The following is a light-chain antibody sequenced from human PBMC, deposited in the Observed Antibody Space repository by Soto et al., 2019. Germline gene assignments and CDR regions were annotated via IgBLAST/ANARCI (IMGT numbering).Light chain of an antibody. CDR2: EAT. Sequence: QSALTQPASVSGSPGQSITISCTGTRSDVGGYNYVSWYQQHPGEAPKLIIYEATNRPSGVSNRFSGSKSGNTASLTISGLQAEDEADYYCSSYTSSSLYVFGTGTKVTVL. V-gene: IGLV2-14*01. CDR1: RSDVGGYNY. CDR3: SSYTSSSLYV. J-gene: IGLJ1*01.